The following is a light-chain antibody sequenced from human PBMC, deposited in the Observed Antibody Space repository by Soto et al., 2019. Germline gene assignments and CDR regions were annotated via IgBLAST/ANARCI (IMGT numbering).Light chain of an antibody. CDR2: EGT. CDR1: SSDVGSYNL. V-gene: IGLV2-23*03. CDR3: YSYAGSSNV. J-gene: IGLJ1*01. Sequence: QSVLTQPASVSASPGQSITIPCTGTSSDVGSYNLVSWFQQHPGKVPKLLIYEGTKRPSGLSDRFSGSKSGTTASLTISGLQAEDEAHYYCYSYAGSSNVFGTGTKVTVL.